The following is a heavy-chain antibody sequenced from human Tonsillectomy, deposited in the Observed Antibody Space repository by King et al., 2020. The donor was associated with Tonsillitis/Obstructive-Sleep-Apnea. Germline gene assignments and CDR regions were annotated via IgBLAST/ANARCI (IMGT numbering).Heavy chain of an antibody. Sequence: VQLVQSGTEVKKPGESLKISCKGSGYSFTNYWIGWVRQMPGKGLEWMGIVYPGDSDTRYSPSFQGQVTISADKSISTAFLQWSSLKASDTAIYYCARHNEGSSCYDFLDSWGQGPLVTVSS. CDR3: ARHNEGSSCYDFLDS. CDR1: GYSFTNYW. J-gene: IGHJ4*02. CDR2: VYPGDSDT. V-gene: IGHV5-51*01. D-gene: IGHD5-12*01.